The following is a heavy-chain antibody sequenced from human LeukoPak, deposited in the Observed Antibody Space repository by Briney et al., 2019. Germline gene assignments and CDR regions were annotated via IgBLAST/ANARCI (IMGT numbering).Heavy chain of an antibody. CDR3: AKNIIVVVAATLDY. CDR2: ISGSGGST. CDR1: GFTFSSYA. V-gene: IGHV3-23*01. Sequence: GGSLRLSCAASGFTFSSYAMSWVRQAPGKGLEWVSAISGSGGSTYYADSVKGRFTIPRDNSKNTLYLQMNSLRAEDTAVYYCAKNIIVVVAATLDYWGQGTLVTVSS. D-gene: IGHD2-15*01. J-gene: IGHJ4*02.